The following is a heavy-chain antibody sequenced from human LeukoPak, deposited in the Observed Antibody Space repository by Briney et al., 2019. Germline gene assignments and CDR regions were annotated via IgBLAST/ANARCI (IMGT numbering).Heavy chain of an antibody. Sequence: EASVKVSCKASGYTFTGYYMHWVRQAPGQGLEWMGWISAYNGNTNYAQKLQGRVTMTTDTSTSTAYMELSRLRSDDTAVYYCARGRYYDSSGYLEFDYWGQGTLVTVSS. CDR1: GYTFTGYY. D-gene: IGHD3-22*01. CDR3: ARGRYYDSSGYLEFDY. J-gene: IGHJ4*02. V-gene: IGHV1-18*04. CDR2: ISAYNGNT.